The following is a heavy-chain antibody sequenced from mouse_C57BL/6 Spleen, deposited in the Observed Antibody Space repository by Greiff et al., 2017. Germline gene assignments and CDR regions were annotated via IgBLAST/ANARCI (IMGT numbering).Heavy chain of an antibody. CDR3: ASSCVDV. CDR2: IYPRSGNT. Sequence: VKLVESGAELARPGASVKLSCKASGYTFTSYGISWVKQRPGQGLEWIGEIYPRSGNTYYNEKFKGKATLTADKSSSTTYIELRSLTSEDSAVYFCASSCVDVWGTGTTVTVSS. V-gene: IGHV1-81*01. J-gene: IGHJ1*03. D-gene: IGHD1-1*01. CDR1: GYTFTSYG.